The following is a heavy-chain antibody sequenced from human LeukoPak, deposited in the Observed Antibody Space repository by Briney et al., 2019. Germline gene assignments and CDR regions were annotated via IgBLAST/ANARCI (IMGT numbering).Heavy chain of an antibody. CDR1: GFTFDDYG. J-gene: IGHJ4*02. Sequence: GESLKISCAASGFTFDDYGMSWVRQAPGKGLEWVSGINWNGGSTGYADSVKGRFTISRDNSKNTLYLQMNSLRAEDTAVYYCAKYTVTTSNFDYWGQGTLVTVSS. CDR3: AKYTVTTSNFDY. D-gene: IGHD4-17*01. CDR2: INWNGGST. V-gene: IGHV3-20*04.